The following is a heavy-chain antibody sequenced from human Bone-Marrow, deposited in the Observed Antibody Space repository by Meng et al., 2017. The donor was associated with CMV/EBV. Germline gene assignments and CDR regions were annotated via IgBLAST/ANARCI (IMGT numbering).Heavy chain of an antibody. J-gene: IGHJ5*02. CDR3: ATAYSSSPGFLYNWLDP. CDR2: ISSNSIYI. Sequence: GESLKISCAASGFIFSSYAMNWVRQAPGKGLEWVSSISSNSIYIYYADSVKGRFTISRDHARNSLYLQMNSLRAEDMDVYYCATAYSSSPGFLYNWLDPWGQGTLVTVSS. V-gene: IGHV3-21*01. CDR1: GFIFSSYA. D-gene: IGHD6-6*01.